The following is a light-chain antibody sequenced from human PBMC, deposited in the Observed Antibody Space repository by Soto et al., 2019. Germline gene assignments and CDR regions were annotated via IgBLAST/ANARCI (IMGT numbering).Light chain of an antibody. CDR1: RSNIGRNY. Sequence: QSVLTQPPSASGTPGQRVGISCSGSRSNIGRNYVYWYQQLPGTAPKLLIQRNNERPSGVPDRFSGSKSGTSVSLAISGLRSEDEATYYCAAWDDTLNGQVFGGGTKVTVL. CDR2: RNN. J-gene: IGLJ3*02. V-gene: IGLV1-47*01. CDR3: AAWDDTLNGQV.